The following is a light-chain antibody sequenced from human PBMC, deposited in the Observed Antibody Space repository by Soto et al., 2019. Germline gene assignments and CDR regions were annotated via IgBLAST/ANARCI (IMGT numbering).Light chain of an antibody. CDR3: SSYAGSDIGV. J-gene: IGLJ1*01. CDR1: SSDVGGYNF. CDR2: EVT. Sequence: QSAPTQPPSASGSPGQSLTISCTGTSSDVGGYNFVSWYQQHPGKAPKLLIYEVTQRPSGVPDRFSASKSGNTASLTVSGLQAEDEADYYCSSYAGSDIGVFGTGTKLTVL. V-gene: IGLV2-8*01.